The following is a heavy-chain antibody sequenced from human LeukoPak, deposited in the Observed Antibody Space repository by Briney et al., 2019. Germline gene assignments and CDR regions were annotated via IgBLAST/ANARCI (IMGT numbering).Heavy chain of an antibody. V-gene: IGHV3-23*01. CDR1: GFTFSSYA. Sequence: GGSLRLSCAASGFTFSSYAMSWVRQAPGKGLEWVSAISGSGGSTYYADSVKGRFTISRDNSKNTLYLQMNSLRAEDTAVYYCAKDGTYYYDSSGYDGYGYFDYWGQGTLVTVSS. CDR2: ISGSGGST. D-gene: IGHD3-22*01. CDR3: AKDGTYYYDSSGYDGYGYFDY. J-gene: IGHJ4*02.